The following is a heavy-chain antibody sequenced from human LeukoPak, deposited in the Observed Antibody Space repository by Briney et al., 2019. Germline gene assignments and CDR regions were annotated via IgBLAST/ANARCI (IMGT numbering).Heavy chain of an antibody. CDR3: AKVGVYCSSTSCHEYFQH. CDR1: GFTFDDCA. Sequence: GGSLTLSCAASGFTFDDCAMHSVRQAPGKGLECVSGISWNSGRIDSEDSVKGLFTIYRDNAKNSLYLQMNSLRAEDTALYYCAKVGVYCSSTSCHEYFQHWGQGTLVTVSS. CDR2: ISWNSGRI. J-gene: IGHJ1*01. D-gene: IGHD2-2*01. V-gene: IGHV3-9*01.